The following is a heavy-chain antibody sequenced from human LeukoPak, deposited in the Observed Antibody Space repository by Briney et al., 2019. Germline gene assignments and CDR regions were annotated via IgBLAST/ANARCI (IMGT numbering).Heavy chain of an antibody. V-gene: IGHV1-2*02. CDR1: GYTFTSYY. CDR2: INPNSGGT. CDR3: ARDRWSGYYAFDY. D-gene: IGHD3-3*01. J-gene: IGHJ4*02. Sequence: ASVKVSCKASGYTFTSYYMHWVRQAPGQGLEWMGWINPNSGGTNYAQKFQGRVTMTRDTSISTAYMELSRLRSDDTAVYYCARDRWSGYYAFDYWGQGTLVTVSS.